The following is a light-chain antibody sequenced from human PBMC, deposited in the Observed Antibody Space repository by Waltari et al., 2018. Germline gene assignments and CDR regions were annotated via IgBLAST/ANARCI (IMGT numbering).Light chain of an antibody. CDR3: SSYTSSGVV. V-gene: IGLV2-14*01. CDR1: GSDVGGYDY. Sequence: QSALTQPASVSGSPGQAIIISCTGTGSDVGGYDYVSWYQQYPGKAPRLIIYDVYNRPSGVSNRFSGSKSDNTASLTISGLQAEDESVYYCSSYTSSGVVFGGETKLTVL. J-gene: IGLJ2*01. CDR2: DVY.